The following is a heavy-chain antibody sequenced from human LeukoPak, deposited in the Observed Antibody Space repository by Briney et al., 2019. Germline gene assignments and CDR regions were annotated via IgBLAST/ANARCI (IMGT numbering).Heavy chain of an antibody. J-gene: IGHJ6*03. CDR2: IYTSGST. D-gene: IGHD5-12*01. CDR3: ARASIVATIKSYYYYYMDV. V-gene: IGHV4-61*02. CDR1: GGSISSGSYY. Sequence: SETLSLTCTVSGGSISSGSYYWSWIRQPAGKGLEWIGRIYTSGSTNYNPSLKGRVTISLDTSKNQFSLKLSSVTAADTAVYYCARASIVATIKSYYYYYMDVWGKGTTVTVSS.